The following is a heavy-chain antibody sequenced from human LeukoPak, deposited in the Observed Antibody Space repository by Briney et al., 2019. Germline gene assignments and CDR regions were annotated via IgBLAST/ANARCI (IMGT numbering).Heavy chain of an antibody. CDR1: GFTFSSYG. J-gene: IGHJ4*02. CDR2: IKQDGSEK. CDR3: ATSALISYGSGSKGGYFDY. D-gene: IGHD3-10*01. V-gene: IGHV3-7*01. Sequence: PGGSLRLSCAASGFTFSSYGMSWVRQAPGKGLEWVANIKQDGSEKYYVDSVKGRFTISRDNAKNSLYLQMNSLRAEDTAVYYCATSALISYGSGSKGGYFDYWGQGTLVTVSS.